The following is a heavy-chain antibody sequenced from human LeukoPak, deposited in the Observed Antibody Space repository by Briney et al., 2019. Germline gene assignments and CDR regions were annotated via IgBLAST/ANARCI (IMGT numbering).Heavy chain of an antibody. CDR1: GGSISSGGYY. D-gene: IGHD3-3*01. CDR3: ARSPLLGSLEWLLGDYCYMDV. Sequence: SETLSLTCTVSGGSISSGGYYWSWIRQPPGKGLEWIGYIYHSGSTYYNPSLKSRVTISVDRSKNQFSLKLSSVTAADTAVYYCARSPLLGSLEWLLGDYCYMDVWGKGTTVTVSS. V-gene: IGHV4-30-2*01. CDR2: IYHSGST. J-gene: IGHJ6*03.